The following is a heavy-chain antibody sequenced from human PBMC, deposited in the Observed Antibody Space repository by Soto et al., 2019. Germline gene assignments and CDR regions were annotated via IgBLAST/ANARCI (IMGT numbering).Heavy chain of an antibody. D-gene: IGHD4-4*01. V-gene: IGHV6-1*01. CDR1: GDSVSGNSAA. CDR2: TYYRSKWYN. J-gene: IGHJ4*02. Sequence: SQTLSLTCAISGDSVSGNSAAWNWIRRSPSRGLEWLGRTYYRSKWYNDYAVSVKSRITINPDTSKNQFSLQLNSVTPEDTAVYYCAREPNYFASFESWGLGTLVTVSS. CDR3: AREPNYFASFES.